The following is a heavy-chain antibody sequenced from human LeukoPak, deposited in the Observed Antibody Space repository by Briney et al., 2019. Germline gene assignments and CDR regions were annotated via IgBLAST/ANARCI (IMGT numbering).Heavy chain of an antibody. CDR3: AKLAKYFYGSETYYFFEH. V-gene: IGHV3-48*03. CDR2: ISSSGSTI. J-gene: IGHJ4*02. Sequence: GGSPRLSCAASGFTFSSYEMNWVRQAPGKGLEWVSYISSSGSTIYYADSVKGRFTISRDNAKNSLYLQMNSLRAEDTAVYYCAKLAKYFYGSETYYFFEHWGQGTPVTASS. D-gene: IGHD3-10*01. CDR1: GFTFSSYE.